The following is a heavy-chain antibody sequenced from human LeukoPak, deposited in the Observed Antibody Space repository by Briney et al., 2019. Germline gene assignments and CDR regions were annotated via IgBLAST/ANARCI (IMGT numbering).Heavy chain of an antibody. Sequence: GESLKISCEGSGYRFTTYWIGWVRQMPGKGLEWVAMFYPGDSDIRYSPSFQGQVTISADKSISTAYLQWSSLKASDTAIYYCTRLPGSSGSGWFDPWGQGTPVTVSS. CDR3: TRLPGSSGSGWFDP. CDR1: GYRFTTYW. J-gene: IGHJ5*02. V-gene: IGHV5-51*01. D-gene: IGHD3-22*01. CDR2: FYPGDSDI.